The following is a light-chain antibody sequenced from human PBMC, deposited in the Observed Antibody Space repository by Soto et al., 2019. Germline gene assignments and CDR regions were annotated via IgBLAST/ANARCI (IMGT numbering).Light chain of an antibody. CDR2: EDN. CDR1: SGSIASNY. CDR3: QSYDSSNHVV. J-gene: IGLJ2*01. V-gene: IGLV6-57*03. Sequence: NFMLTQPHSVSESPGKTVTISCTRSSGSIASNYVQWYQQRPGSAPTTVIYEDNQRPSGVPDRFSGSIDSSSNSASLTISGLKTEDVAHYYCQSYDSSNHVVFGGGTRLTVL.